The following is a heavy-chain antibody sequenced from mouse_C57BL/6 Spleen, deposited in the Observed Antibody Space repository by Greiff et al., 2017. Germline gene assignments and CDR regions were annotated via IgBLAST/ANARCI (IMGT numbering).Heavy chain of an antibody. CDR2: INPSSGYT. J-gene: IGHJ3*01. V-gene: IGHV1-7*01. CDR1: GYTFTSYW. CDR3: ARGYGSSSPWFAD. D-gene: IGHD1-1*01. Sequence: VQLQQSGAELAKPGASVKLSCKASGYTFTSYWMHWVKQRPGQGLEWIGYINPSSGYTKYNQKFKDKATLTADKSSGTAYMQLGSLTYEDSAVYYCARGYGSSSPWFADWGQGTLVTVSA.